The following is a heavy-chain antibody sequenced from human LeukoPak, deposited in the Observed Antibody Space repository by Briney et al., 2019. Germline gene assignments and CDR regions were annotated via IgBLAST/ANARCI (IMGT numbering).Heavy chain of an antibody. Sequence: PGGSLRLSCAAYGFTFGSHAMDWVRQAPGKGLEWVAGIFGSGGSPHYADSVKGRFTISRDNPRNTVYLQITSLRDDDTAVYYCGKTTVGYSSGQKPAWPVDFWGQGTLVTVSS. V-gene: IGHV3-23*01. CDR3: GKTTVGYSSGQKPAWPVDF. D-gene: IGHD5-18*01. CDR2: IFGSGGSP. CDR1: GFTFGSHA. J-gene: IGHJ4*02.